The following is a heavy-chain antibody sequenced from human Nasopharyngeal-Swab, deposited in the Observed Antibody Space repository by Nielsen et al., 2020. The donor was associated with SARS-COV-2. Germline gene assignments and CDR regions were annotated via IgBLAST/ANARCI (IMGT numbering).Heavy chain of an antibody. CDR3: ASTPNYYDSSGYYFDY. D-gene: IGHD3-22*01. V-gene: IGHV1-69*06. Sequence: SVQVSCKASGGTFSSYAISWVRQAPGQGLEWMGGIIPIFGTANYAQKFQGRVTITADKSTSTAYMELSSLRSEDTAVYYCASTPNYYDSSGYYFDYWGQGTLVTVSS. CDR2: IIPIFGTA. J-gene: IGHJ4*02. CDR1: GGTFSSYA.